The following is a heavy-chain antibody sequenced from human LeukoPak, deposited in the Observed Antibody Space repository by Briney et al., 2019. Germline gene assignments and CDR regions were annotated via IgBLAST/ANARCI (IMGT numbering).Heavy chain of an antibody. J-gene: IGHJ4*02. Sequence: PSETLSLTCTVSGGSISSYYWSWIRQPPGKGLEWIGYIYYSGSTNYNPSLKSRVTISVDTSKNQFSLKLSYVTAADTAVYYCARDPGYYFDYWGQGTLVTVSS. CDR1: GGSISSYY. CDR3: ARDPGYYFDY. D-gene: IGHD2-15*01. CDR2: IYYSGST. V-gene: IGHV4-59*12.